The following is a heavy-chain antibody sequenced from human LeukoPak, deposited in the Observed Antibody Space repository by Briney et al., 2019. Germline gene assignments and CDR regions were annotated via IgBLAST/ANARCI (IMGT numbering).Heavy chain of an antibody. Sequence: GGSLRLSCAASGFTFSSYWMSWVRQAPGKGLEWVANIKQDGSEKYYVDSVKGRFTISRDNAKNSLYLQMNSLRAEDTAVYYCAKDGLRGDILTGIDRWGQGTLVTVSS. V-gene: IGHV3-7*01. CDR2: IKQDGSEK. CDR1: GFTFSSYW. J-gene: IGHJ4*02. CDR3: AKDGLRGDILTGIDR. D-gene: IGHD3-9*01.